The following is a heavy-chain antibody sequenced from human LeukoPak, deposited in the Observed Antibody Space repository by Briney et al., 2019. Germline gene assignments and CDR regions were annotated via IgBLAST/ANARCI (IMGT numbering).Heavy chain of an antibody. D-gene: IGHD5-18*01. CDR1: GFTFSSYA. J-gene: IGHJ6*02. CDR3: ARGQLSVFDYGMDV. V-gene: IGHV3-23*01. CDR2: ISGSGGST. Sequence: GGSLRLSCAASGFTFSSYAMSWVRQAPGKGLEWVSAISGSGGSTYYADSVKGRFTISRDNSKNTLYLQMNSLRAEDTAVYYCARGQLSVFDYGMDVWAQGTTVTVSS.